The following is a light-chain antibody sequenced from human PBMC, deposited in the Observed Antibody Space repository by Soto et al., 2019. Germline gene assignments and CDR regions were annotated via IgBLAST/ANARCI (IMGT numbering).Light chain of an antibody. V-gene: IGLV1-40*01. CDR1: NSNIGASND. Sequence: QAVPTQRRSLSGASGDRATIPCTGGNSNIGASNDVHWYQQISGTAPKLLIYGDDTQPSGVPARFSGSKSGTSASLAISGLQAEEEADYYYNSYDSSLAGSVFGGGTQLTVL. J-gene: IGLJ7*01. CDR2: GDD. CDR3: NSYDSSLAGSV.